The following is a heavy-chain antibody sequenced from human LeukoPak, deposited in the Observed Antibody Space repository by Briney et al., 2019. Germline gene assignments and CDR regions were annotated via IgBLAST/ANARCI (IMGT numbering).Heavy chain of an antibody. CDR1: GFSFTDLY. D-gene: IGHD2-15*01. V-gene: IGHV3-74*01. CDR2: IDDDGRSK. J-gene: IGHJ5*02. CDR3: ARDGSGGLDP. Sequence: GGSLRLSCAASGFSFTDLYIHWVRQAPGKGLVWVSRIDDDGRSKSYADFLKGRFAISRDNARKMVYLEMNSLRPEDTAVYYCARDGSGGLDPWGQGTLVTVSS.